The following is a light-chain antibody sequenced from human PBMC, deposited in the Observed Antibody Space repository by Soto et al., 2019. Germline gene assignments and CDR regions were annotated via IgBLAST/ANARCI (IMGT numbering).Light chain of an antibody. V-gene: IGKV3-20*01. CDR1: QSVSSN. J-gene: IGKJ1*01. CDR2: GAS. CDR3: QQYGTSSWT. Sequence: VLTQSPGTLSLSPWERASLSCRPSQSVSSNLAWYQQRPGQAPRLRIYGASTRATGISDRFSGSGSGTDVTLPISRREPEDFAVYYCQQYGTSSWTFGPGTKVDIK.